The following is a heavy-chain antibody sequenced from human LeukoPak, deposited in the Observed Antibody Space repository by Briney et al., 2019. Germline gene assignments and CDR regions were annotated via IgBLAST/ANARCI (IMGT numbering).Heavy chain of an antibody. CDR3: ARSPLDYYGSGSYYNDAFDI. Sequence: PSETLSFTCTVSGGSISSSSYYWGWIRQPPGKGLEWIGSIYYSGSTYYNPSLKSRVTISVDTSKNQFSLKLSFVTAADTAVYYCARSPLDYYGSGSYYNDAFDIWGQGTMVTVSS. V-gene: IGHV4-39*01. CDR2: IYYSGST. J-gene: IGHJ3*02. D-gene: IGHD3-10*01. CDR1: GGSISSSSYY.